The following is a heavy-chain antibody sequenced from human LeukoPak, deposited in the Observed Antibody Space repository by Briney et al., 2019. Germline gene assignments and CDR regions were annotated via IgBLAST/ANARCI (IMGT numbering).Heavy chain of an antibody. V-gene: IGHV3-21*01. CDR2: ISSSSSYI. CDR1: GFTFSSYS. CDR3: ARDRGLGYGSGSYSDY. D-gene: IGHD3-10*01. Sequence: GGSLRLSCAASGFTFSSYSMNWVRQAPGKGLEWVSSISSSSSYIYYADSVKGRFTISRDNAKNSLYLQMNSLRAEDTAVYYCARDRGLGYGSGSYSDYWGQGTLVTVSS. J-gene: IGHJ4*02.